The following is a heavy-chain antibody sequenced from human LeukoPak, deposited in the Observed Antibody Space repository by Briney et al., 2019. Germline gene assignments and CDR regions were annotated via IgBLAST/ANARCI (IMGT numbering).Heavy chain of an antibody. D-gene: IGHD2-21*01. V-gene: IGHV3-21*01. Sequence: GGSLRLSCAASGFTFSSYSMNWVRQAPGKGLEWVSSISSSSSYIYYADSVKGRFTISGDNAKNSLYLQMNSLRAEDTAVYYCARNGGDRIDYWGQGTLVTVSS. CDR1: GFTFSSYS. J-gene: IGHJ4*02. CDR2: ISSSSSYI. CDR3: ARNGGDRIDY.